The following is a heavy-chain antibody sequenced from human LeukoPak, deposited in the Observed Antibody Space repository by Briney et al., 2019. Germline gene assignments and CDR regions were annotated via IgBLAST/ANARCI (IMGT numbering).Heavy chain of an antibody. CDR2: ISSSSSYI. J-gene: IGHJ4*02. CDR3: ARDSSGWLRELDY. CDR1: GFTFSSYS. V-gene: IGHV3-21*01. D-gene: IGHD6-19*01. Sequence: GGSLRLSCAASGFTFSSYSTNWVRQAPGKGLEWVSSISSSSSYIYYADSVKGRFTISRDNAKNSLYLQMNSLRAEDTAVYYCARDSSGWLRELDYWGQGTLVTVSS.